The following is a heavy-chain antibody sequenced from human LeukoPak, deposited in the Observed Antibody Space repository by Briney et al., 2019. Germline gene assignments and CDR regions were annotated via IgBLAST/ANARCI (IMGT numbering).Heavy chain of an antibody. D-gene: IGHD6-19*01. V-gene: IGHV3-30*04. CDR1: GFTFSSYA. CDR3: ARGESGWYYYYGMDV. CDR2: ISYDGSNK. J-gene: IGHJ6*02. Sequence: GGSLRLSCAASGFTFSSYAMHWVRQAPGKGLEWVAVISYDGSNKYYADSVKGRFTISRDNSKNTLYLRMNSLRAEDTAVYYCARGESGWYYYYGMDVWGQGTTVTVSS.